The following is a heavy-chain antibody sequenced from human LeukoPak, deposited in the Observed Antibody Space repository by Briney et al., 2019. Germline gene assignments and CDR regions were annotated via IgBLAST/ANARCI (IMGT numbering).Heavy chain of an antibody. V-gene: IGHV3-9*01. CDR1: GFTFDNYA. CDR2: ISWNSGYI. D-gene: IGHD3-22*01. Sequence: PGRSLRLSCAASGFTFDNYAMHWVRQAPGKGLEWLSIISWNSGYIGYADSVKGRFTISRDNAKNTLYLQMNSLRAEDTAVYYCARGEDSSGSKYLDAFDIWGQGTMVTVSS. J-gene: IGHJ3*02. CDR3: ARGEDSSGSKYLDAFDI.